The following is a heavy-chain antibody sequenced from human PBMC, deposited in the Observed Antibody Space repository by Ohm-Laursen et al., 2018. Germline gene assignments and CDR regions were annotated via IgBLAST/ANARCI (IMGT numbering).Heavy chain of an antibody. CDR3: AKRSVNGGGGAFDI. V-gene: IGHV3-23*01. CDR2: IRAGGGTT. Sequence: SLRLSCTASGFSFSSCAMSWVRQAPGKGLEWVSGIRAGGGTTCYADSVKGRFTISRDNSKNTLFLQMNSLRAEDTAVYYCAKRSVNGGGGAFDIWGPGTMVTVSS. CDR1: GFSFSSCA. D-gene: IGHD2-15*01. J-gene: IGHJ3*02.